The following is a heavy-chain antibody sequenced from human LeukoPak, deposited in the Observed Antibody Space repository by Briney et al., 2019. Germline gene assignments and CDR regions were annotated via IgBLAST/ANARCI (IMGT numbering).Heavy chain of an antibody. CDR2: ISSSSSYI. V-gene: IGHV3-21*01. Sequence: PGGSLRLSCAASGFTFSSYSMNWVRQAPGKGLEWVSSISSSSSYIYYADSVKGRFTISRDNAKNSLYLQMNSLRAEDTAVYYCARVGAVAGYNWFDPWGQGTLVTVSS. D-gene: IGHD6-19*01. CDR3: ARVGAVAGYNWFDP. J-gene: IGHJ5*02. CDR1: GFTFSSYS.